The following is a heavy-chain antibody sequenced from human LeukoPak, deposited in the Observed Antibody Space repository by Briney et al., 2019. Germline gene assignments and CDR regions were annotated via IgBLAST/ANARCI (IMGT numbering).Heavy chain of an antibody. V-gene: IGHV4-59*01. CDR1: GGSISSYY. D-gene: IGHD5-24*01. J-gene: IGHJ4*02. Sequence: SETLSLTCTVSGGSISSYYWSWIRQPPGKGLEWIGYIYYSGSTNYNPSLKSRVTISVDTSKNQFSLKLSSVTAADTAVYYCARDGYNFEVGFDYWGQGTLVTVSS. CDR3: ARDGYNFEVGFDY. CDR2: IYYSGST.